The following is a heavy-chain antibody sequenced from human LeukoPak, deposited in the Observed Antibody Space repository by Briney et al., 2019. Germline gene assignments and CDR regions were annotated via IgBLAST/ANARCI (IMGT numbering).Heavy chain of an antibody. D-gene: IGHD6-6*01. Sequence: PSETLSLTCAVYGGSFSGYYWSWIRQPPGKGLEWIGEINHSGSTNYNPSLKSRVTISVDTSKNQFSLKLSSVTAADTAVHYCAWSGLEDSYYYGMDVRGQGTTVTVSS. J-gene: IGHJ6*02. CDR3: AWSGLEDSYYYGMDV. CDR2: INHSGST. V-gene: IGHV4-34*01. CDR1: GGSFSGYY.